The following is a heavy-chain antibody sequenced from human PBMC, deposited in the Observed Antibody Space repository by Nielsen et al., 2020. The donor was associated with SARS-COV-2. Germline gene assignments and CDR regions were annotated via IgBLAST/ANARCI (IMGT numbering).Heavy chain of an antibody. V-gene: IGHV3-7*01. CDR2: IKQDGSEK. CDR1: GFTCSSYW. D-gene: IGHD5-12*01. Sequence: GGSLRLSCAASGFTCSSYWMSWVRQAPGKGLEWVANIKQDGSEKYYVDSVKGRFTISRDNAKNSLYLQMNSLRAEDTAVYYCARDQATGYYYYYYGMDVWGQGTTVTVSS. CDR3: ARDQATGYYYYYYGMDV. J-gene: IGHJ6*02.